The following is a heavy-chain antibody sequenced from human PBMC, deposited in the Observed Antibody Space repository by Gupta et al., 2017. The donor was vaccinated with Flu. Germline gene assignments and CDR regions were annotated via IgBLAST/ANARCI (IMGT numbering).Heavy chain of an antibody. J-gene: IGHJ3*01. D-gene: IGHD3-16*01. V-gene: IGHV3-23*01. Sequence: YAMSWVRQAPVKGLERVSGISNSGGKTEYADSVKGRFTISRDNSKNTLYMQMNSLRAEETAVYYCAKDMKPNSSRGAFDVWGQGTMVSVSS. CDR2: ISNSGGKT. CDR3: AKDMKPNSSRGAFDV. CDR1: YA.